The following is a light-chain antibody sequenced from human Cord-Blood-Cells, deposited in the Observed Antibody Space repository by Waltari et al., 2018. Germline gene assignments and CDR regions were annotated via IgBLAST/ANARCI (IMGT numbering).Light chain of an antibody. J-gene: IGLJ2*01. CDR1: SSDVGGYNY. V-gene: IGLV2-14*01. CDR3: SSYTSSSTLVV. CDR2: EVS. Sequence: QSALTQPASVSGSPGQSITISCTGTSSDVGGYNYVSWYQQPPGKAPKLMIYEVSNRPSGVSSRFAGSKSGNTASLTISGLQAEDEADYYCSSYTSSSTLVVFGGGTKLTVL.